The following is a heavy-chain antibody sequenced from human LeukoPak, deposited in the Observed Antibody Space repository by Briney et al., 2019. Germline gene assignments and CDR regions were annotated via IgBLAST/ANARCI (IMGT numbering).Heavy chain of an antibody. CDR1: GFTFSSYG. V-gene: IGHV3-30*18. CDR2: ISYDGSNK. CDR3: AKDGYYGDYSHQH. J-gene: IGHJ1*01. Sequence: PGGSLRLSCAAPGFTFSSYGMHWVRQAPGKGLEWVAVISYDGSNKYYADSVKGRFTISRDNSKNTLYLQMNSLRAEDTAVYYCAKDGYYGDYSHQHWGQGTLVTVSS. D-gene: IGHD4-17*01.